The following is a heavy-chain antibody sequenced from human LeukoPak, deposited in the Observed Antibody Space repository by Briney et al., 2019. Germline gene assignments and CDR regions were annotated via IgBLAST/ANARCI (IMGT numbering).Heavy chain of an antibody. CDR1: RFPFSSYA. CDR3: ARDGAYYDILTEAYYYYGMDV. CDR2: ISYDGSNK. J-gene: IGHJ6*02. Sequence: PGGSLRLSCAASRFPFSSYAMYWVRQAPGKGLEWVAVISYDGSNKYYADSVKGRFTISRDNSENTLYLQMNSLRVEDTAVYYCARDGAYYDILTEAYYYYGMDVWGQGTTVTVSS. V-gene: IGHV3-30-3*01. D-gene: IGHD3-9*01.